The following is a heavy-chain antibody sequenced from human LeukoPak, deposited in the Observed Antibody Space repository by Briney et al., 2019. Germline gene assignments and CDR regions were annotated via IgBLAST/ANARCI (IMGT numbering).Heavy chain of an antibody. CDR1: GYTFTGYY. J-gene: IGHJ4*02. CDR3: AIKIAAAGTVLDY. Sequence: ASVTVSCKASGYTFTGYYMHWVRQAPGQGLEWMGWINPNSGGTNYAQKFQGRVTMTRDTSISTAYMELSRLRSDDTAVYYRAIKIAAAGTVLDYGGQGTLVTVSS. V-gene: IGHV1-2*02. CDR2: INPNSGGT. D-gene: IGHD6-13*01.